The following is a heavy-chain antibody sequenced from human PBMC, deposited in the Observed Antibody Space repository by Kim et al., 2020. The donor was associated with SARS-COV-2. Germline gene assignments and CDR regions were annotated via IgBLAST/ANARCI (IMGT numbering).Heavy chain of an antibody. V-gene: IGHV3-13*01. Sequence: SVKGRFTISRENAKNSLYLQMNSLRAGDTAVYYCARGSGYSGYDSPPGDYWGQGTLVTVSS. J-gene: IGHJ4*02. D-gene: IGHD5-12*01. CDR3: ARGSGYSGYDSPPGDY.